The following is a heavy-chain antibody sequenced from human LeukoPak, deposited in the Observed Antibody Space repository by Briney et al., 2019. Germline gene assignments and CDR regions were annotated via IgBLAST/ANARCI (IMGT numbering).Heavy chain of an antibody. V-gene: IGHV3-7*01. CDR2: IKQDGSEK. Sequence: GGSLRLSCAASGFTFSSYWMSWVRQAPGKGLEWVANIKQDGSEKYYVDSVKGRFTISRDNAKNSLYLQMNSLRAEDTAVYYCARVGVTLEWLLFVGAFDIWGQGTMVTVSS. J-gene: IGHJ3*02. CDR1: GFTFSSYW. CDR3: ARVGVTLEWLLFVGAFDI. D-gene: IGHD3-3*01.